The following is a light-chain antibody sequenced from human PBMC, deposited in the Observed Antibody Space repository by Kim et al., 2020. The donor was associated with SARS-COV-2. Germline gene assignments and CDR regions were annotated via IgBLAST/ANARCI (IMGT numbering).Light chain of an antibody. CDR1: GSNIGAGYD. J-gene: IGLJ1*01. CDR2: GNS. V-gene: IGLV1-40*01. CDR3: QSYDSSLSGSYV. Sequence: VTISCTGSGSNIGAGYDVHWYQQLPGTAPKLLIYGNSNRPSGVPDRFSGSKSGTSASLAITGLQAEDEADYYCQSYDSSLSGSYVFGTGTKVTVL.